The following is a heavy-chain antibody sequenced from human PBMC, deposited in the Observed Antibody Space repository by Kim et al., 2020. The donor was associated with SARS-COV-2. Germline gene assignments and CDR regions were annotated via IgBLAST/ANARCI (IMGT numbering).Heavy chain of an antibody. Sequence: GGSLRLSCAASGFTFSSYEMNWVRQAPGKGLEWVSYISSSGSTIYYADSVKGRFTISRDNAKNSLYLQMNSLRAEDTAVYYCARESYCSGGSCYGTNWFDPWGQEPWSPSPQ. D-gene: IGHD2-15*01. CDR2: ISSSGSTI. CDR1: GFTFSSYE. J-gene: IGHJ5*02. V-gene: IGHV3-48*03. CDR3: ARESYCSGGSCYGTNWFDP.